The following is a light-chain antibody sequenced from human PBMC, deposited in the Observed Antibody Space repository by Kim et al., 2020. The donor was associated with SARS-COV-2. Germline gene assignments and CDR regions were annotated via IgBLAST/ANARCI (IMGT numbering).Light chain of an antibody. J-gene: IGKJ2*01. CDR1: ETINNY. V-gene: IGKV1-39*01. Sequence: EPVGDRVIFTCQAKETINNYVNWYQQNSGKAPKLLIHAASSVQSGVPSRFSGSGSGTDFTLTVSSLHPEDFATYTCQQSFSMPYTFGLGTKLEI. CDR3: QQSFSMPYT. CDR2: AAS.